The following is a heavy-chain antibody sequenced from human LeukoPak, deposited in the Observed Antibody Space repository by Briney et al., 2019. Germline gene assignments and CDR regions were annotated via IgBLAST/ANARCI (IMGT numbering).Heavy chain of an antibody. CDR3: ARDYCSGGSCYLDY. D-gene: IGHD2-15*01. CDR1: GFTFSSYY. V-gene: IGHV3-30*03. CDR2: ICYNGSSK. J-gene: IGHJ4*02. Sequence: PAKSLRLSCAASGFTFSSYYMHWVRQPPGKGLEWVAAICYNGSSKYYPDSVKGRFTISSNNSNNTLYLQMTILTAEDTAVYYSARDYCSGGSCYLDYWGQGTLVTVYS.